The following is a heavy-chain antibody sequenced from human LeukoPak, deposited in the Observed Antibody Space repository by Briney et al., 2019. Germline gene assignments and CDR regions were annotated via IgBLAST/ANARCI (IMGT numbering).Heavy chain of an antibody. CDR1: GGSISSYY. Sequence: PSETLSLTCTVSGGSISSYYWSWIRQPAGKGLEWIGRIYTSGSTNYNPSLKSRVTMSVDTSKNQFSLKLSSVTAADTAVYYCAREWYYGSGSYFDYWGQGTLVTVSS. D-gene: IGHD3-10*01. J-gene: IGHJ4*02. CDR3: AREWYYGSGSYFDY. V-gene: IGHV4-4*07. CDR2: IYTSGST.